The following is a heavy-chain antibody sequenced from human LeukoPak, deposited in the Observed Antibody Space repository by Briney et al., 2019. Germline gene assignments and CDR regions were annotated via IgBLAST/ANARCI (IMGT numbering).Heavy chain of an antibody. CDR1: GFTFSSYT. J-gene: IGHJ4*02. V-gene: IGHV3-30-3*01. D-gene: IGHD2-2*01. CDR3: ARDLYCSSTSCYTFDY. CDR2: ISYDGSNK. Sequence: PGGSLRLSCAASGFTFSSYTMHWVRQAPGKGLEWVAVISYDGSNKYYADSVKGRFTISRDNSKNTLYLQMNSLRAEDTAVYYCARDLYCSSTSCYTFDYWGQGTLVTVSS.